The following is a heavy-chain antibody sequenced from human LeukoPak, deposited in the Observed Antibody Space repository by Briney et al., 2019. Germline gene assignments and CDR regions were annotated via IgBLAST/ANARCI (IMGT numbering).Heavy chain of an antibody. CDR3: AKLRLVPSFDY. CDR1: GFTFSSYA. Sequence: GGSLRLSCAASGFTFSSYAMSWVRQAPGKGPEWVSAISGSGGSTYYADSVKGRSTISRDNSKNTLYLQMNSLRAEDTAVYYCAKLRLVPSFDYWGQGTLVTVSS. D-gene: IGHD6-19*01. V-gene: IGHV3-23*01. J-gene: IGHJ4*02. CDR2: ISGSGGST.